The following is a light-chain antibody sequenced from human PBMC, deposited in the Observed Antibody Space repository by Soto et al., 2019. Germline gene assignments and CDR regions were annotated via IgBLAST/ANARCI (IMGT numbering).Light chain of an antibody. J-gene: IGKJ5*01. Sequence: EIVMTQFPAALCCPPGERAHLSCRASHSVRSDLAWYQQKPGQSPRLLIFDASTRATGIPARFSGSGSGTEFTLTISNLQSEDFAVYYCHQHNKWPPITFGQGTRLEIK. CDR1: HSVRSD. V-gene: IGKV3-15*01. CDR2: DAS. CDR3: HQHNKWPPIT.